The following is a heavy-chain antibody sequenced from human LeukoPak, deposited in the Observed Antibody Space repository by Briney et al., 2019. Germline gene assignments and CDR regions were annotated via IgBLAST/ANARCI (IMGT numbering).Heavy chain of an antibody. CDR3: ARDRGGTGDFDY. D-gene: IGHD1-1*01. J-gene: IGHJ4*02. Sequence: ASVEVSCKATGYTFTNYVIHWVRRAPGQRPEWMGWINVGNGDTIYSQKFQDRVTIARDTSASTAYMELSSLRSEDTAIYYCARDRGGTGDFDYWGQGTLVTVSS. CDR1: GYTFTNYV. CDR2: INVGNGDT. V-gene: IGHV1-3*01.